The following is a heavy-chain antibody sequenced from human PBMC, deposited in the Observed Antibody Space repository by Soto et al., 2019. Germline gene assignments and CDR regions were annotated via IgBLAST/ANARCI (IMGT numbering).Heavy chain of an antibody. V-gene: IGHV3-48*03. Sequence: GGSLRLSCVASGFTLSNYEMMWVRQAPGKGLEWVSFIHTTGSTIYYADSVKGRFTISRDNSQNQLYLQMNSLRTEDTAVYYCATSLSGYYYNYWGQGTLVTLCS. J-gene: IGHJ4*02. D-gene: IGHD3-22*01. CDR3: ATSLSGYYYNY. CDR1: GFTLSNYE. CDR2: IHTTGSTI.